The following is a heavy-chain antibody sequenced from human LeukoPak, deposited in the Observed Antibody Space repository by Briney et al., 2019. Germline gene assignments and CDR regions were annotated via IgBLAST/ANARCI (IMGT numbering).Heavy chain of an antibody. CDR1: GFTFSSYS. J-gene: IGHJ4*02. V-gene: IGHV3-21*01. CDR3: ARGGCGGDCFDY. Sequence: PGGSLRLSCAASGFTFSSYSMNWVRQAPGKGLEWVSSISSSSSYIYYADSVKGRFTISSDNAKNSLYLQMNSLRAEDTAVYYCARGGCGGDCFDYWGQGTLVTVSS. CDR2: ISSSSSYI. D-gene: IGHD2-21*01.